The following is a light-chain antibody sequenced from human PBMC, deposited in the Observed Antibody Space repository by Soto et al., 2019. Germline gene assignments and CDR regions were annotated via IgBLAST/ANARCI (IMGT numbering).Light chain of an antibody. CDR2: DAS. CDR3: QQYNSYSPYT. Sequence: DIQMTQSPSTLSASVGDRVTITCRASQSISSWLAWYQQKPGKPPKLLIHDASSLESWVPSRFSGSGSGTEFTLPISSLQHDDFATYYCQQYNSYSPYTFGQGTKLEIK. V-gene: IGKV1-5*01. CDR1: QSISSW. J-gene: IGKJ2*01.